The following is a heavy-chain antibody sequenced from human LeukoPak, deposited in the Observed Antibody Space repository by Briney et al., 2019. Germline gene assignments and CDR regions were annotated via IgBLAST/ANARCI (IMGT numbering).Heavy chain of an antibody. CDR3: ARYMWWEYYFDY. J-gene: IGHJ4*02. CDR1: GGSITSSSYC. CDR2: IYYSGST. D-gene: IGHD2-21*01. Sequence: PSETLSLTCTVSGGSITSSSYCWGWIRQPPGKGLEWIGNIYYSGSTYYSPSLKSRITISVDTSKNQFSLKLSSVTAADTAVYYCARYMWWEYYFDYWGQGTLVTVSS. V-gene: IGHV4-39*01.